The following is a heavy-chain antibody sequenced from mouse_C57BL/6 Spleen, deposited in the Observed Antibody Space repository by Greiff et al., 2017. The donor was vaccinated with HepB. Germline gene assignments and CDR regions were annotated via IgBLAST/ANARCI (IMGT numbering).Heavy chain of an antibody. CDR2: IYPGDGDT. J-gene: IGHJ1*03. V-gene: IGHV1-82*01. CDR1: GYASSSSW. Sequence: VKVVESGPELVKPGASVKISCKASGYASSSSWMNWVKQRPGKGLEWIGRIYPGDGDTNYNGKFKGKATLTADKSSSTAYMQLSSLTSEDSAVYFCARAGQVGGTGTTVTVSS. CDR3: ARAGQV.